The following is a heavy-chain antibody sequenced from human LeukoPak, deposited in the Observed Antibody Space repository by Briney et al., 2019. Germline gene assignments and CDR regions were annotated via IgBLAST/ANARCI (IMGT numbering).Heavy chain of an antibody. V-gene: IGHV4-34*01. Sequence: PSETLSLTCSVSGASVTYYWSWIRQPPGKGLEWIGEINHSGSTNYNPSLKSRVTISVDKSKNQFSLRLSSVTAADTAVYFCARGGYYDSSGYSAAEYFQHWGQGTLVTVSS. J-gene: IGHJ1*01. CDR1: GASVTYY. D-gene: IGHD3-22*01. CDR2: INHSGST. CDR3: ARGGYYDSSGYSAAEYFQH.